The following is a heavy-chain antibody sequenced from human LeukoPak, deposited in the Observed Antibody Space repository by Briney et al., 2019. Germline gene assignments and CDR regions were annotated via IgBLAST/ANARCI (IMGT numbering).Heavy chain of an antibody. J-gene: IGHJ6*03. CDR3: ARGLRYYYMDV. V-gene: IGHV3-11*04. CDR1: GFIFNDYF. Sequence: PGGSLRLSCAASGFIFNDYFMGWIRQTPGKGLEWVSYITNNGRKTYYADSMKGRFTISRDNAKNSLYLQMNSLRAEDTALYYCARGLRYYYMDVWGKGTTVTVSS. CDR2: ITNNGRKT.